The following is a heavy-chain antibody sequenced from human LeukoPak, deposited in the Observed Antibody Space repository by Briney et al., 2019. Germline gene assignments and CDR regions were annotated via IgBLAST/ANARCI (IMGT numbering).Heavy chain of an antibody. CDR2: ISSSGSTM. Sequence: GGSLRLSCAASGFTFSSYAMSWVRQAPGKGLEWVSYISSSGSTMLYPDSVKGRFTISRDNAKKSLYLQLNSLRAGDTAVYYCARALHDAFDIWGQGTMVTVSS. J-gene: IGHJ3*02. CDR1: GFTFSSYA. V-gene: IGHV3-48*04. CDR3: ARALHDAFDI.